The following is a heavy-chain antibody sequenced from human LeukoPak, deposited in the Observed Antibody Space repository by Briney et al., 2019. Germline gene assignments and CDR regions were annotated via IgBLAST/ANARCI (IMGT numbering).Heavy chain of an antibody. CDR2: ISPSGDRT. D-gene: IGHD3-22*01. V-gene: IGHV3-23*01. J-gene: IGHJ4*02. CDR3: AIMHGYYDGSGFWVQ. Sequence: GGSLRLSCAASGFAFSSYAMSWVRQAPGKGLEWVSFISPSGDRTSNADSVEGRFTISRDNTRNTLYLQMNSLRDEDTGVYYCAIMHGYYDGSGFWVQWGQGTLVTVSS. CDR1: GFAFSSYA.